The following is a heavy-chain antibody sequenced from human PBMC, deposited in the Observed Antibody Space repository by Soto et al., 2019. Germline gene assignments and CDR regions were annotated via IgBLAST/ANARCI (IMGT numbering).Heavy chain of an antibody. CDR1: GFTFSSYG. Sequence: PGGSLRLSCAASGFTFSSYGMHWVRQAPGKGLEWVADIKGDGSEKYYVDSVKGRFTVSRDSAKRSLYLQMNSLRAEDTAVYYCARGLYTGSPHFFFWGQGTLVTVSS. CDR3: ARGLYTGSPHFFF. CDR2: IKGDGSEK. D-gene: IGHD1-26*01. J-gene: IGHJ1*01. V-gene: IGHV3-7*03.